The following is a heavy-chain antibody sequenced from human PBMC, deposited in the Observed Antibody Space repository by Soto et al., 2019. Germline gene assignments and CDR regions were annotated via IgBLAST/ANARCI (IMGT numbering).Heavy chain of an antibody. J-gene: IGHJ5*02. CDR1: RHTFSGYY. Sequence: ASVKVSCKASRHTFSGYYMHWVRQAPGQGLEWMGIINPSGASTTYAQKFQGRVNMTRDTSTGTVFMELSSLRSDDTAVYYCAAAYTASSVWFDTWGQGTLVTVSS. V-gene: IGHV1-46*01. D-gene: IGHD6-6*01. CDR3: AAAYTASSVWFDT. CDR2: INPSGAST.